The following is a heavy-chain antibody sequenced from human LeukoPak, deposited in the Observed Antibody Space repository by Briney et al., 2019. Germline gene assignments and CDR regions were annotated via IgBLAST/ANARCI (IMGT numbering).Heavy chain of an antibody. CDR3: AKAPVGAFVI. CDR2: ISSSSSTI. V-gene: IGHV3-48*01. J-gene: IGHJ3*02. D-gene: IGHD2-15*01. CDR1: GFTFSSYS. Sequence: GGSLRLSCAASGFTFSSYSMNWVRQAPGKGLEWVSYISSSSSTIYYADSVKGRFTISRDNSKNTLFLQMNSLIIEDTAVYYCAKAPVGAFVIWGQGTMVTVSS.